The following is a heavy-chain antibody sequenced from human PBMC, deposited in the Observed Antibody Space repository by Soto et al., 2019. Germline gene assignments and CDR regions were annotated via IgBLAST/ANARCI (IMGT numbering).Heavy chain of an antibody. D-gene: IGHD4-17*01. V-gene: IGHV3-9*01. CDR2: ISWNSGSI. CDR1: GFTFDDYA. CDR3: AKDMFYGDYDEGNGYYYYGMDV. Sequence: EVQLVESGGGLVQPGRSLRLSCAASGFTFDDYAMHWVRQAPGKGLEWVSGISWNSGSIGYADSVKGRFTISRDNAKNSLYLQMNSLRAEDTALYYCAKDMFYGDYDEGNGYYYYGMDVWGQGTTVTVSS. J-gene: IGHJ6*02.